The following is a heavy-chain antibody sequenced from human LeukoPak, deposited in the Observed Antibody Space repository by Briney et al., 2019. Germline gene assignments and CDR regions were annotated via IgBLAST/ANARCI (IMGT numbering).Heavy chain of an antibody. CDR3: ARSRDRWFGELFDY. D-gene: IGHD3-10*01. Sequence: ASVKVSCKASGGTFSSYAISWVRQAPGQGLEWMGGIIPIFGTANYAQKFQGRVTITADESTSTAYMELSSLRSEDTAVYYCARSRDRWFGELFDYWGQGTLVTVSS. CDR2: IIPIFGTA. J-gene: IGHJ4*02. V-gene: IGHV1-69*13. CDR1: GGTFSSYA.